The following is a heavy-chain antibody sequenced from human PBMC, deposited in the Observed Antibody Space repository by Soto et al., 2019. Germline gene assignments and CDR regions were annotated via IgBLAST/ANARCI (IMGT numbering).Heavy chain of an antibody. CDR1: GFNLDDYY. CDR3: TRLFSRRYFDF. V-gene: IGHV3-11*06. J-gene: IGHJ4*02. D-gene: IGHD3-9*01. CDR2: ISSLNHYN. Sequence: GGSLRLSCAASGFNLDDYYMSWIRQAPGKGLEYIAYISSLNHYNNYADSVKGRFTISIDKAQNSLELHMSGLRSDDTALYYCTRLFSRRYFDFWGRGTLVTVSS.